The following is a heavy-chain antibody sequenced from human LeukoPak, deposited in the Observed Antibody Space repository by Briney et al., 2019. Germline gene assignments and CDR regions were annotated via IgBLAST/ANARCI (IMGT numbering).Heavy chain of an antibody. J-gene: IGHJ4*02. D-gene: IGHD6-19*01. V-gene: IGHV4-30-4*01. CDR3: ASSGHEIAVNY. Sequence: SETLSLTCTVSGGSISSGDYSWSWIRQPPGKGLEWIGYIYYSGSTYYNPSLKSRVSISVDTSKNQFSLKLSSVTAADTAVYYCASSGHEIAVNYWGQGTLVTVSS. CDR1: GGSISSGDYS. CDR2: IYYSGST.